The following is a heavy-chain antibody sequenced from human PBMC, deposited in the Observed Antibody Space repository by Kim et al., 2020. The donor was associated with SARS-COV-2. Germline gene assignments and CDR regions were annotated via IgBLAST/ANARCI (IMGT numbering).Heavy chain of an antibody. CDR1: GLSVRTNY. J-gene: IGHJ3*02. CDR2: IYSGASR. Sequence: GGSLRLSCAASGLSVRTNYMSWVRQAPGKGLEWVSVIYSGASRYYADSVKGRFTISRDISENMLYLQMNSLRAEDTAVYYCATIRGSYGRGAFDIWGQGTMVTVSS. V-gene: IGHV3-53*01. CDR3: ATIRGSYGRGAFDI. D-gene: IGHD1-26*01.